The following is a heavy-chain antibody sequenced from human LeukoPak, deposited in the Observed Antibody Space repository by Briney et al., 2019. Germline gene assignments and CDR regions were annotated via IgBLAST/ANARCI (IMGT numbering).Heavy chain of an antibody. CDR1: GGTFSSYA. V-gene: IGHV1-8*02. Sequence: GASVKVSCKASGGTFSSYAINWVRQATGQGLEWMGWMNPNSGNTGYAQKFQGRVTMTRNTSISTAYMELSSLRSEDTAVYYCARAPSTLGDWYFDLWGRGTLVTVSS. D-gene: IGHD1-1*01. CDR3: ARAPSTLGDWYFDL. CDR2: MNPNSGNT. J-gene: IGHJ2*01.